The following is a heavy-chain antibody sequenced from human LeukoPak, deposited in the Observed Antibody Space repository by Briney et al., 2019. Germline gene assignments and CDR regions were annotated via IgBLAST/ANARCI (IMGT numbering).Heavy chain of an antibody. V-gene: IGHV4-39*07. CDR3: ARKSGIAVAYNHLFFDS. Sequence: KPSETLSLTCTVSGDSVSGRSYYWGWIRQPPGKGLEWIGSIYYRGATYYSPSLTSRVTISLDTSKNQFSLRLTSVTAADTAVYYCARKSGIAVAYNHLFFDSWGRGTLVTVSS. D-gene: IGHD6-13*01. CDR1: GDSVSGRSYY. CDR2: IYYRGAT. J-gene: IGHJ4*02.